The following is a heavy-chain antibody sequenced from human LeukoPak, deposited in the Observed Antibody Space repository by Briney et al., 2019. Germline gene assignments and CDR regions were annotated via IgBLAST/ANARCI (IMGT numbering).Heavy chain of an antibody. CDR2: IYTSGPT. V-gene: IGHV4-4*07. Sequence: SETLSLTCTVSGGSTINYFRSWIRQPAGRGLEWIGHIYTSGPTHYNPSLKNRVTISLDTSKSQFSLQLNSVTAADSAVYYCARAEGSGSGAYTLDYRGQGILVTVSS. D-gene: IGHD3-10*01. CDR1: GGSTINYF. CDR3: ARAEGSGSGAYTLDY. J-gene: IGHJ4*02.